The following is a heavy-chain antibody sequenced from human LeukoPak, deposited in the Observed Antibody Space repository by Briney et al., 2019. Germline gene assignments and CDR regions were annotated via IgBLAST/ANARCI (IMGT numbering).Heavy chain of an antibody. CDR1: GDSISSRSYY. CDR2: IYYSGST. V-gene: IGHV4-39*02. J-gene: IGHJ6*03. Sequence: SETLSLTCTVSGDSISSRSYYWGWIRQPPGKGLEWIGSIYYSGSTYYNPSLKSRVTISVNTSKNQFSLKLSSVTAADTAVYYCAREIWGSGFYYMDVWGKGTTVTISS. D-gene: IGHD3-10*01. CDR3: AREIWGSGFYYMDV.